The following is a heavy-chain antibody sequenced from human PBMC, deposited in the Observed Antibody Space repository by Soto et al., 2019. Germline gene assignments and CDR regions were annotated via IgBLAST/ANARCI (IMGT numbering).Heavy chain of an antibody. CDR3: ARRGWGYYYYGMDV. Sequence: PSETLSLTCTVSGGSISSTTYYWGWIRQPPGKGLEWVGSVYYTGSTYYNSSLKSRVTISVDTSKNQFSLKLSSVTAADTAVYYCARRGWGYYYYGMDVWGQGTTVTVSS. J-gene: IGHJ6*02. CDR1: GGSISSTTYY. CDR2: VYYTGST. D-gene: IGHD3-16*01. V-gene: IGHV4-39*07.